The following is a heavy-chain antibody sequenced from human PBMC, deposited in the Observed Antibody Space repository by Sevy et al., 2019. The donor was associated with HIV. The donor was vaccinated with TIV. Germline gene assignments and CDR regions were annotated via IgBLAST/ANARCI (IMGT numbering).Heavy chain of an antibody. D-gene: IGHD1-26*01. CDR2: IYYSGST. Sequence: SETLSLTCTVSGGSISSGDYYWSWIRQPPGKGLEWIGYIYYSGSTYYNPSLMSRVTISVDTSKNQFSLKLSSVNAAASCRGTTYYNPYIKSRVTYSVDTSTNQCSLKLSSETAADTAVYYCARVIAARLWGEDDYWGQGTLVTVSS. CDR1: GGSISSGDYY. CDR3: YYNPYIKSRVTYSVDTSTNQCSLKLSSETAADTAVYYCARVIAARLWGEDDY. J-gene: IGHJ4*02. V-gene: IGHV4-30-4*01.